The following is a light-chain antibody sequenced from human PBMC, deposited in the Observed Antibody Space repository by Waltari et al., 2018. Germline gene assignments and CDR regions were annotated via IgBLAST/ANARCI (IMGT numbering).Light chain of an antibody. Sequence: QSVLTQPASVSGSPGQSLTIPCNGPSSDVGGYQYVPWYQQHHGKAPRVMIYEVSNRPPGISNRFAGSKSDNTASLTISGLQAEDEADYYCISYTSSKTWVFGGGTYLTVL. V-gene: IGLV2-14*01. J-gene: IGLJ3*02. CDR1: SSDVGGYQY. CDR3: ISYTSSKTWV. CDR2: EVS.